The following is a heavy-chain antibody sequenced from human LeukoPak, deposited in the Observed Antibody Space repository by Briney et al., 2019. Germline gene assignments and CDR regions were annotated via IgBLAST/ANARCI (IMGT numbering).Heavy chain of an antibody. CDR2: IYHSGST. CDR1: GYSISSGYY. CDR3: ARALLSYYDPTGAFDY. J-gene: IGHJ4*02. V-gene: IGHV4-38-2*01. D-gene: IGHD3-22*01. Sequence: SETLSLTCAVSGYSISSGYYWGWIRQPPGKGLEWIGSIYHSGSTYYNPSLKSRVTISVDTSKNQFSLKLSSVTAADTAVYYCARALLSYYDPTGAFDYWGQGTLVTVSS.